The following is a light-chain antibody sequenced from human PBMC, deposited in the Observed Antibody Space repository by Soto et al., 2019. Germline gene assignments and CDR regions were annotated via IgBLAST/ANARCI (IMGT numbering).Light chain of an antibody. CDR1: QSGSSN. J-gene: IGKJ4*01. V-gene: IGKV3-15*01. CDR2: GAS. Sequence: EIVMTQAPATLSVSPGERANLSCRASQSGSSNLAWYQQKPGQAPRLLIYGASTRATGIPARFSGSGSGTEFTLTISSLQSEDFAVYYCQQYNNWPRRLTFGGGTKVDIK. CDR3: QQYNNWPRRLT.